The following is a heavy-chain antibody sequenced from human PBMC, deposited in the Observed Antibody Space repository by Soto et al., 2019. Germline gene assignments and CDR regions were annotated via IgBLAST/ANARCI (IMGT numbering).Heavy chain of an antibody. J-gene: IGHJ5*02. D-gene: IGHD6-19*01. CDR2: IYYSGST. CDR1: GGSISSGGYY. V-gene: IGHV4-31*03. Sequence: SETLSLTCTVSGGSISSGGYYWSWIRQHPGKGLEWIGYIYYSGSTYYNPSLKSRVTISVDTSKNQFSLKLSSVTAADTAVYYCALGAGTVWWFDPWGQGTLVTVSS. CDR3: ALGAGTVWWFDP.